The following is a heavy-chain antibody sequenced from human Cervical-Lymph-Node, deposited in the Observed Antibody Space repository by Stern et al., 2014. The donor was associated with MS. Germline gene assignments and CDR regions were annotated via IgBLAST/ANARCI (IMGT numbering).Heavy chain of an antibody. V-gene: IGHV3-23*04. CDR1: GFTFSSYA. J-gene: IGHJ2*01. CDR2: ICGSGGST. D-gene: IGHD1-14*01. Sequence: VQLVQSGGGLVQPGGSLRLSCAASGFTFSSYAMRWVRLAPGKGLEWVSVICGSGGSTIYAHSLQGRFTLSRETSNNTLLLLMNSLRAEGTAVYYCAKDPTGRPYVYFDLWGRGTLVTVSS. CDR3: AKDPTGRPYVYFDL.